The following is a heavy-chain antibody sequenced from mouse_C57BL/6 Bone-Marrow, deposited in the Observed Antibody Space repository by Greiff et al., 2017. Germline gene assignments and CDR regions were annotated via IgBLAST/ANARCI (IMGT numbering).Heavy chain of an antibody. V-gene: IGHV5-16*01. Sequence: EVKLMESEGGLVQPGSSMKLSCTASGFTFSDYYMAWVRQVPEKGLEWVANINYDGSSTYYLDSLKSRFIISRDNAKNILYLQMSSLKSEDTATYYCARELLRFMDYWGQGTSVTVSS. CDR3: ARELLRFMDY. CDR2: INYDGSST. CDR1: GFTFSDYY. J-gene: IGHJ4*01. D-gene: IGHD1-1*01.